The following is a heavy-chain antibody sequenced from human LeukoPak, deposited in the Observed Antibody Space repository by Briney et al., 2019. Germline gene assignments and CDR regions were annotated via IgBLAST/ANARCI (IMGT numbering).Heavy chain of an antibody. J-gene: IGHJ4*02. CDR2: FCDRGGST. CDR3: AKAPLRLGELSFPDRWDY. V-gene: IGHV3-23*01. CDR1: GFTFSSYA. Sequence: GGSLRLSCAASGFTFSSYAMSGVPHAPGEGLEWVSAFCDRGGSTHYADPVKGRFTISRDTPKNPLYPQMNSLSGQHPAVFYCAKAPLRLGELSFPDRWDYWGQGTLVTVSS. D-gene: IGHD3-16*02.